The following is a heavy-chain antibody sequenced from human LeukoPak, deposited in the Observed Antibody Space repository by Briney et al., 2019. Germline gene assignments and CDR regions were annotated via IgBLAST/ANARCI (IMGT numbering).Heavy chain of an antibody. Sequence: SETLSLTCTVSGGSISSYYWSWIRQPPGKGLEWIGYIYYSGSTNYNPSLKSRVTISVDTSKNQFSLKLSSVTAADTAVYYCARHVLRKAAAGHCDYWGQGTLVTVSS. D-gene: IGHD6-13*01. CDR1: GGSISSYY. CDR2: IYYSGST. J-gene: IGHJ4*02. CDR3: ARHVLRKAAAGHCDY. V-gene: IGHV4-59*08.